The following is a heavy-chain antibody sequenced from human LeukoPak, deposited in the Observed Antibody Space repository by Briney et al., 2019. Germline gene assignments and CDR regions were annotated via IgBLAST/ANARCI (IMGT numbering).Heavy chain of an antibody. J-gene: IGHJ6*03. CDR3: ARGVCNYYYMDV. CDR2: VFSTGDT. V-gene: IGHV4-59*11. D-gene: IGHD3-16*01. Sequence: SETLSLTCTVSDASMSSHYWIWVRQPPGRGLEWIGYVFSTGDTTYSPSLKSRVTISVDMSENQFSLKLNSVTAADTAVYYCARGVCNYYYMDVWGQGTLVTVSS. CDR1: DASMSSHY.